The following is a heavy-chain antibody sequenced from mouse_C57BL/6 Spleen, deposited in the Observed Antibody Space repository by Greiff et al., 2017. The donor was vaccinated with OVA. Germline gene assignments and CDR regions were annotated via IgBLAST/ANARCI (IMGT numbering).Heavy chain of an antibody. CDR1: GYTFTSYW. Sequence: QVQLQQPGAELVKPGASVKLSCKASGYTFTSYWMHWVKQRPGRGLEWIGRIDPNSGGTKYNEKFKSKATLTVDKPSSTAYMQLSSLTSEDSAVYYCSRRKLIYYDYGVDAMDYWGKGTSVTVSS. CDR2: IDPNSGGT. D-gene: IGHD2-4*01. J-gene: IGHJ4*01. CDR3: SRRKLIYYDYGVDAMDY. V-gene: IGHV1-72*01.